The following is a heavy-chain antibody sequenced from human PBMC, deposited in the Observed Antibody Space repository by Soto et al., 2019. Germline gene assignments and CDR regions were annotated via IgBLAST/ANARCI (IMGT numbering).Heavy chain of an antibody. CDR1: GFTFSSYA. D-gene: IGHD3-10*01. V-gene: IGHV3-23*01. CDR3: AKDPSSGFAMENYCDY. J-gene: IGHJ4*02. CDR2: ISGSSTST. Sequence: EVQLSGSGGGLVQPGGSLRLSCAASGFTFSSYAMSWVRQSPGKGLEWVSAISGSSTSTYYADSVKGRFTISRDNSKNSLYLHMNSLRAEDTDVYYCAKDPSSGFAMENYCDYWGQGTLVTVSS.